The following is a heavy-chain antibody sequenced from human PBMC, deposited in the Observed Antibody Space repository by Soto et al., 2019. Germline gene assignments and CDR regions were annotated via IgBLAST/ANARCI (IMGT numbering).Heavy chain of an antibody. V-gene: IGHV6-1*01. J-gene: IGHJ6*02. CDR1: GDSVSGYSAA. CDR3: ARSRENPRHGMDV. Sequence: PSQTLSLTCAISGDSVSGYSAAWNWIRQSPSRGLEWLGRTYYRSKWYNDFAVSVKGRITINPDTAKNQFSLQLNSVTPEDTAVYYCARSRENPRHGMDVWGQGTTVTVSS. CDR2: TYYRSKWYN. D-gene: IGHD1-26*01.